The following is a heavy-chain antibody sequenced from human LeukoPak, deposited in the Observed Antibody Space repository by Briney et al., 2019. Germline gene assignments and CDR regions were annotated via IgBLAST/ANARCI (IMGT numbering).Heavy chain of an antibody. CDR3: AKDYDDNALHYFDY. Sequence: GGSLRLSCAASGFIFSTCGMHWVRQAPGKGLEWVAVISYDGSNEYYADSVKGRFTISRDNSKDTLYLQLNSLRAEDTAVYYCAKDYDDNALHYFDYWGQGSLVTVSS. D-gene: IGHD3-22*01. CDR1: GFIFSTCG. J-gene: IGHJ4*02. CDR2: ISYDGSNE. V-gene: IGHV3-30*18.